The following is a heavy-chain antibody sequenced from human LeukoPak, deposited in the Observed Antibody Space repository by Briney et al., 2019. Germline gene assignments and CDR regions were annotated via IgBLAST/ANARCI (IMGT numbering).Heavy chain of an antibody. D-gene: IGHD6-19*01. CDR3: ARDREQWVPLGALDI. CDR2: ISPFNGNT. V-gene: IGHV1-18*01. CDR1: GYTFSIYG. J-gene: IGHJ3*02. Sequence: ALVKVSCKASGYTFSIYGISWVRQAPGQGLEWIGWISPFNGNTNYAQNIQGRATMTTDTSTSTAYMDLRSLRSDDTAVYYCARDREQWVPLGALDIWGQGTMVTVSS.